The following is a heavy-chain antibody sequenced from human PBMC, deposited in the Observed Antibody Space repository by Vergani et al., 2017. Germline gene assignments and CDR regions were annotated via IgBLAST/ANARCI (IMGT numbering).Heavy chain of an antibody. CDR3: ARGLFTPLPCYYYYYGMDV. CDR2: MNPNSGNT. J-gene: IGHJ6*02. CDR1: GYTFTSYD. V-gene: IGHV1-8*01. D-gene: IGHD1-14*01. Sequence: QVQLVQSGAEVKKPGASVKVSCKASGYTFTSYDINWVRQATGQGLEWMGWMNPNSGNTDYAQKFQGRVTMTRNTSISTAYMELSSLRSEDTAVYYCARGLFTPLPCYYYYYGMDVWGQGTTVTVSS.